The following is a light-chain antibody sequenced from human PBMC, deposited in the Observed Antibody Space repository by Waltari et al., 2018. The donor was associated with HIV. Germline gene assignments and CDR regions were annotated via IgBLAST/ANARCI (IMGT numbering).Light chain of an antibody. CDR2: TAS. CDR1: QGISSY. Sequence: DSQFTQFTSLLSASVGDRVTITCRASQGISSYLAWYQQKPGKAPKLLIYTASILQSGVPSRFSGSGSGTEFTLTISSLQPEDFATYYCQRLNSYRFTFGPGTKVDIK. J-gene: IGKJ3*01. CDR3: QRLNSYRFT. V-gene: IGKV1-9*01.